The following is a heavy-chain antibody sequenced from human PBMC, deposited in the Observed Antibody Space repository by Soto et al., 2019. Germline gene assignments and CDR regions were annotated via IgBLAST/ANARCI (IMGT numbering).Heavy chain of an antibody. CDR1: GDSISNHY. Sequence: QVQLQESGPRLVKPSETLSLTCIVSGDSISNHYWSWIRQPPGKGLEWIGFIYYSGSTNDNPSLKSRVTISLDMSKNQFSLKLTSVTAADTAVYYCASLARTYSLSDPEYWGQGTLVTVSS. D-gene: IGHD2-21*01. J-gene: IGHJ4*02. V-gene: IGHV4-59*08. CDR2: IYYSGST. CDR3: ASLARTYSLSDPEY.